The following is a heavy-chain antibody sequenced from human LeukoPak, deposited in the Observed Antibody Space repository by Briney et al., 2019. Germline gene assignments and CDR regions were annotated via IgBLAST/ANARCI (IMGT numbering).Heavy chain of an antibody. CDR1: GGSISSGGYS. Sequence: PSQTLSLTCAVSGGSISSGGYSWSWIRQPPGKGLEWLGYIYHSGSTYYNPSLKSRVTISVDRSKNQFSLKLSPVTAADTAVYYCARARVPIAAAGTGWFDPWGQGTLVTVSS. CDR2: IYHSGST. CDR3: ARARVPIAAAGTGWFDP. J-gene: IGHJ5*02. V-gene: IGHV4-30-2*01. D-gene: IGHD6-13*01.